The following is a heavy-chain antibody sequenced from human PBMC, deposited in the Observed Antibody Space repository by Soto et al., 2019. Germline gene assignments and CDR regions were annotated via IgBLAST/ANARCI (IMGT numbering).Heavy chain of an antibody. CDR2: FDPEDGET. D-gene: IGHD3-3*01. V-gene: IGHV1-24*01. CDR1: GYTLTELS. CDR3: ATRTIFGVVIPYY. J-gene: IGHJ4*02. Sequence: VKVSCKVSGYTLTELSMHWVLQAPGKGLEWMGGFDPEDGETIYAQKFQGRVTMTEDTSTDTAYMELSSLRSEDTAVYYCATRTIFGVVIPYYWGQGTLVTVSS.